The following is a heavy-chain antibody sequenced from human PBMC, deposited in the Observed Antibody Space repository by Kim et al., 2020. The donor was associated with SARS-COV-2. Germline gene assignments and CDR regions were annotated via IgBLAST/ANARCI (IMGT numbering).Heavy chain of an antibody. D-gene: IGHD3-10*01. CDR1: VGSFSDYY. Sequence: SETLSLTCAVYVGSFSDYYWTWIRQSPGKGLEWIGEINHSGSTNYNPSLKSRVTISVDTSKNQFSLQLSSVTAADTAEYYCARRGMIRESAIDYWGQGTLVTVSS. V-gene: IGHV4-34*01. CDR3: ARRGMIRESAIDY. J-gene: IGHJ4*02. CDR2: INHSGST.